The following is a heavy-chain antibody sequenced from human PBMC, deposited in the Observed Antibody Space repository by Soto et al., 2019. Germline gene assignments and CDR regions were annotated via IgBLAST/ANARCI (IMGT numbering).Heavy chain of an antibody. CDR3: AKEPSGGYCSGGSCSY. Sequence: EVQLLESGGGLVQPGRSLRLSCAASGFTFSSYAMSWVRQAPGKGLEWVSGISSTGGTTYYADSVKDRFTISRDNSKKTLFLQMNSLRAEDTAVYYCAKEPSGGYCSGGSCSYWGQGTLVTVSS. V-gene: IGHV3-23*01. J-gene: IGHJ4*02. D-gene: IGHD2-15*01. CDR2: ISSTGGTT. CDR1: GFTFSSYA.